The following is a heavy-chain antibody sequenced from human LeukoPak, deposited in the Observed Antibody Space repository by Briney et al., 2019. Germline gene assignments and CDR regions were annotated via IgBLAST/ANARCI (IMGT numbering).Heavy chain of an antibody. Sequence: GGSLRLSCAASGFTFSSYAMRWVRRAPGKGVKWVSGISGSGGRTYYADSVKGRFTISTDNSKNTLYLQMNSLRAEDTAVYYCAKDPWNIEVANTNGWFDLWGQGTLVTVSS. CDR1: GFTFSSYA. V-gene: IGHV3-23*01. J-gene: IGHJ5*02. CDR3: AKDPWNIEVANTNGWFDL. CDR2: ISGSGGRT. D-gene: IGHD6-19*01.